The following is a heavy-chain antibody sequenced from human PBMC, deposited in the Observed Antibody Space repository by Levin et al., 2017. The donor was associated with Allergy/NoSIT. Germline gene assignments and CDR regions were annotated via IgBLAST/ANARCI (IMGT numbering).Heavy chain of an antibody. CDR1: GYTFTAYY. V-gene: IGHV1-2*02. Sequence: PGESLKISCKASGYTFTAYYMHWLRQAPGQGLEWMGWINPNSGGTIYAQKFQGRVTMTRDTSISTAYMELSSLRSDDAAVYYCAKIHGRVVVPAALGYWGQGTLVTVSS. J-gene: IGHJ4*02. D-gene: IGHD2-2*01. CDR3: AKIHGRVVVPAALGY. CDR2: INPNSGGT.